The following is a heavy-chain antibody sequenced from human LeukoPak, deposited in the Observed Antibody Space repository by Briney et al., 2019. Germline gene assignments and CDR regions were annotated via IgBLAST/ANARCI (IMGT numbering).Heavy chain of an antibody. CDR1: GGSISGYS. Sequence: PSETLSLTCTLSGGSISGYSWSWIRQSAGKGLEWIGRVYTSGNTNYNPSFKSRVTMSMDTSKKQFSLKLRSAAAADTAVYYCGRDSPAGSWGQGTLVTVSS. V-gene: IGHV4-4*07. J-gene: IGHJ5*02. CDR2: VYTSGNT. D-gene: IGHD3-10*01. CDR3: GRDSPAGS.